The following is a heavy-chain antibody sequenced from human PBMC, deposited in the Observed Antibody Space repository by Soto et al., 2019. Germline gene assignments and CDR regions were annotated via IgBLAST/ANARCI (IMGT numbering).Heavy chain of an antibody. J-gene: IGHJ5*02. V-gene: IGHV3-23*01. D-gene: IGHD2-15*01. Sequence: GGSLRLSCAASGFTFSNYALSWVRQAPGKGLEWVSLISSSGGSTYYADSVKGRFTISRDNSKNTLYLQMNSLRAEDTAVYYCTKVGPPSYCSGGNCYRWFDPWGQGTLVTVSS. CDR2: ISSSGGST. CDR3: TKVGPPSYCSGGNCYRWFDP. CDR1: GFTFSNYA.